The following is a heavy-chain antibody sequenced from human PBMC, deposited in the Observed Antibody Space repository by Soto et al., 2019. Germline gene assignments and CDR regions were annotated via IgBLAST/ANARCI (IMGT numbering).Heavy chain of an antibody. D-gene: IGHD2-15*01. V-gene: IGHV3-9*01. Sequence: PGGSLRLSCAASGFTFDDYAMHWVRQAPGKGLEWVSGISWNSGTKGYADSVKGRFTISRDNAKNSLYLQMSGLRAEDTAFYYCVKGVIGYCSAGNCFPDSYFDYWGQGALVTVPS. CDR1: GFTFDDYA. J-gene: IGHJ4*02. CDR2: ISWNSGTK. CDR3: VKGVIGYCSAGNCFPDSYFDY.